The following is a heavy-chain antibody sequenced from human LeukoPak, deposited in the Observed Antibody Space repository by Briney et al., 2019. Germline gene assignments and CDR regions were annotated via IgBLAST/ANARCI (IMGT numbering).Heavy chain of an antibody. V-gene: IGHV1-2*02. D-gene: IGHD3-16*02. CDR2: NNPNSGGT. Sequence: GASVKVSCKASGYTFTGYYMHWVRQAPGQGLEWMGWNNPNSGGTNYAQKFQGRVTMTRDTSISTAYMELSRLRSDDTAVYYCARVAIFYDYVWGSYRPFDYWGQGTLVTVSS. J-gene: IGHJ4*02. CDR1: GYTFTGYY. CDR3: ARVAIFYDYVWGSYRPFDY.